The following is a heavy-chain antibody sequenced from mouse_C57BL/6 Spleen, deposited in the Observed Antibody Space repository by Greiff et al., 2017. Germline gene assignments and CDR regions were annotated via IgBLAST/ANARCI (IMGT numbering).Heavy chain of an antibody. J-gene: IGHJ3*01. D-gene: IGHD1-1*01. CDR1: GFNIKDDY. V-gene: IGHV14-4*01. CDR3: TYGSEGFAY. Sequence: VHVKQSGAELVRPGASVKLSCTASGFNIKDDYMHWVKQRPEQGLEWIGWIDPENGDTEYASKFQGKATITADKSSNTAYLHLSSLTSEDTAVYYCTYGSEGFAYWGQGTLVTVSA. CDR2: IDPENGDT.